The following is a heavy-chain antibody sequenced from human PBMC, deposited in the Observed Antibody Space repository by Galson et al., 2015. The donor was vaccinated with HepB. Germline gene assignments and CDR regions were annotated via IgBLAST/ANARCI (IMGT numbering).Heavy chain of an antibody. J-gene: IGHJ4*02. CDR3: ARGLGYCSGGSCYSVLSYFDY. CDR2: MNPDSGNT. Sequence: SVTVSCKASGYTFTSYDINWVRQASGQGLEWMGWMNPDSGNTGYAQKFQGRVTMTRDTSISTAYMELSSLGSEDTAVYYCARGLGYCSGGSCYSVLSYFDYWGQGTLVTVSS. CDR1: GYTFTSYD. V-gene: IGHV1-8*01. D-gene: IGHD2-15*01.